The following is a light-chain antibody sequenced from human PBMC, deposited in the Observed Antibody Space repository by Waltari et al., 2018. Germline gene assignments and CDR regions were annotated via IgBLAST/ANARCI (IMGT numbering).Light chain of an antibody. CDR3: CSYAGAYTVV. J-gene: IGLJ3*02. Sequence: QSALTQPHSVSASPGQSVTIPCSGSINDVGVEDYVSWYQQLPGKTPKLILYDVVKRPSGGPSRFSGSKYGTTASLTIAGIRTEDEATYCRCSYAGAYTVVFGGGTKLTVL. CDR1: INDVGVEDY. V-gene: IGLV2-11*01. CDR2: DVV.